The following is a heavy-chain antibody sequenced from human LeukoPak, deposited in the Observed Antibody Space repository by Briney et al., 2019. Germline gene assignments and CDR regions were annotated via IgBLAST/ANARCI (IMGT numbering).Heavy chain of an antibody. J-gene: IGHJ6*02. CDR3: ARRLSSGWPYYYYYYGMDV. CDR1: GYTFTSYY. D-gene: IGHD6-19*01. Sequence: ASVKVSCKASGYTFTSYYMHWVRQAPGQGLEWMGIINPSGGSTSYAQKFQGRVTMTRDTSTSTVYIELSSLRSEDTAVYYCARRLSSGWPYYYYYYGMDVWGQGTTVTVSS. V-gene: IGHV1-46*01. CDR2: INPSGGST.